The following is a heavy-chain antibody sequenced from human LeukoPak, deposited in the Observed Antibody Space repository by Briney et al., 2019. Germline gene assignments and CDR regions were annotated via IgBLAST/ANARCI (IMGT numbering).Heavy chain of an antibody. CDR2: MKIEGSEE. CDR1: GITSSRER. J-gene: IGHJ5*02. Sequence: GGSLREPCPASGITSSRERMSWVRQAPGKGLEWVANMKIEGSEEYYVDSVKGRFTISRDNAKNSLYLQMNSLRVDDTAVYYCTRWARYCSSGSCYSWFDPWGQGTLVTVSS. CDR3: TRWARYCSSGSCYSWFDP. D-gene: IGHD2-15*01. V-gene: IGHV3-7*01.